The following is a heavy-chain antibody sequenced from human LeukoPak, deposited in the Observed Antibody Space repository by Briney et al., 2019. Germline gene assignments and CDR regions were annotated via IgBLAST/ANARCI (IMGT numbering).Heavy chain of an antibody. CDR2: IYPDDSDT. J-gene: IGHJ4*02. V-gene: IGHV5-51*01. CDR3: ARRRDLYSGSYYPFDY. Sequence: GESLKISCKGSGYSFSSHWIVWVRQMPGKGLEWMGIIYPDDSDTKYSPSFQGQVTISADKSISTAYLQWSSLKASDTAMYYCARRRDLYSGSYYPFDYWGQGTLVTVSS. CDR1: GYSFSSHW. D-gene: IGHD1-26*01.